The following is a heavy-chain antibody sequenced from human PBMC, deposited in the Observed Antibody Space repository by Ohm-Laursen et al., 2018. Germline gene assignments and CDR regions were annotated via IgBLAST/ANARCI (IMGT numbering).Heavy chain of an antibody. D-gene: IGHD7-27*01. CDR3: ARYVGNWVAFDI. CDR1: GFTFSAYA. Sequence: SLRLSCAASGFTFSAYAVSWVRQAPGKGLEWVSAISGSGDSTYYADSVKGRFTISRDNPKNTLYLQMKSLRAEDTAVYYCARYVGNWVAFDIWGQGTIVTVSS. V-gene: IGHV3-23*01. CDR2: ISGSGDST. J-gene: IGHJ3*02.